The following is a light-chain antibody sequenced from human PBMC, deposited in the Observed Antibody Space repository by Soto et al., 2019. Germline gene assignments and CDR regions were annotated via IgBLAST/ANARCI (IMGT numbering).Light chain of an antibody. V-gene: IGKV1-39*01. CDR3: QPGYTTPS. J-gene: IGKJ4*01. CDR2: AAS. Sequence: DIQMTQSPSSLSASVGDRVTITCRASQTIRTYLNWYQQKPGKAPNLLIYAASTLLSGVSSRSSASGSGPEFTHNTSSLQPVSFATYYRQPGYTTPSFGGGTQVEIK. CDR1: QTIRTY.